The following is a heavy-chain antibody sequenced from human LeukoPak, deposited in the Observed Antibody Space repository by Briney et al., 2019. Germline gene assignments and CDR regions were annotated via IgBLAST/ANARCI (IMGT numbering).Heavy chain of an antibody. CDR2: IYRTGNT. D-gene: IGHD3-22*01. CDR1: GYSISSGYY. Sequence: SETLSLTCTVSGYSISSGYYWGWIRQPPGKSLEWIGSIYRTGNTYYKPSLKSRVTISLDTSKNQFSLKLSSVIAADTAVYYCARGSGDSSGHFGDSWGQGTLVTVSS. CDR3: ARGSGDSSGHFGDS. J-gene: IGHJ4*02. V-gene: IGHV4-38-2*02.